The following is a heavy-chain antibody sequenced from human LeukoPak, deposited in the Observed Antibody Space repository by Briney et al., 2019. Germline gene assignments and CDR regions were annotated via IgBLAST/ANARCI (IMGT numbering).Heavy chain of an antibody. V-gene: IGHV1-18*01. CDR1: GYTFTSYG. J-gene: IGHJ4*02. Sequence: ASVKVSCKASGYTFTSYGIRWVRQAPGQGLEWMGWISAYNGNTNYAQKLQGRVTMTTDTSTSTAYMELRSLRSDDTAVYYCARTPGRFLEWLSPFDYWGQGTLVTVSS. D-gene: IGHD3-3*01. CDR2: ISAYNGNT. CDR3: ARTPGRFLEWLSPFDY.